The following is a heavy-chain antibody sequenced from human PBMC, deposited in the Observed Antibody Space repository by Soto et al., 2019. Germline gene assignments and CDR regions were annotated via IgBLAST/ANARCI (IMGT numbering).Heavy chain of an antibody. D-gene: IGHD1-1*01. CDR2: IYPGDSDT. J-gene: IGHJ5*02. CDR1: GYNFPDYW. V-gene: IGHV5-51*01. CDR3: ARHGEDGQTKLRLNWFEP. Sequence: GESLKISCKGLGYNFPDYWIAWVRQMPGKGLEYMGIIYPGDSDTRYSPSFQGQVTISADKSISTAYLQWNSLEASDTAMYYCARHGEDGQTKLRLNWFEPWGQGTLVTVSS.